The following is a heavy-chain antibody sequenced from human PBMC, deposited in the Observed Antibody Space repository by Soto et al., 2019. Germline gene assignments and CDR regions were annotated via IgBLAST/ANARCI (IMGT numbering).Heavy chain of an antibody. CDR3: AREYDSSGYYHGVGFY. CDR1: GGSISSGDYY. V-gene: IGHV4-30-4*02. J-gene: IGHJ4*02. D-gene: IGHD3-22*01. Sequence: SETLSLTCTVSGGSISSGDYYWSWIRQPPGKGLEWIGYIYYSGSTYYNPSLQGRVTMTTDKSTSTAYMELRSLRSDDTAVYYCAREYDSSGYYHGVGFYWGQGTLVTVSS. CDR2: IYYSGST.